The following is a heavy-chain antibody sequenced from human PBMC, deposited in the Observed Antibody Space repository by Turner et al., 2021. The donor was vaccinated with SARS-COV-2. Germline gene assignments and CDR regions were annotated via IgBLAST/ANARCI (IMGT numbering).Heavy chain of an antibody. V-gene: IGHV1-2*02. Sequence: QVQLVQSGAEVKAPGASVKVSCKASGYTFTDYYIHWVRQVPGQGLECMGWIGPSSGGTNYAQRFQGRITMTRDTSISTAYMELSSLRSDDTAVYYCSRSYGRNSKWFDPWGQGTLVTVSS. J-gene: IGHJ5*02. D-gene: IGHD1-26*01. CDR3: SRSYGRNSKWFDP. CDR2: IGPSSGGT. CDR1: GYTFTDYY.